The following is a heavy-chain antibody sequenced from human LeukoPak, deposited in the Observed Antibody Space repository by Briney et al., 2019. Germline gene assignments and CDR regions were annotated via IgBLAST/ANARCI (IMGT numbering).Heavy chain of an antibody. CDR3: AKDVSALDTAMDY. Sequence: GGSLRLSCAASGFTFDDYGMSWVRQAPGKGLEWVSGINWNGGSTGYADSVKGRFTISRDNAKNSLYLQMNSLRTEDTALYYCAKDVSALDTAMDYWGQGTLVTVSS. CDR2: INWNGGST. CDR1: GFTFDDYG. J-gene: IGHJ4*02. D-gene: IGHD5-18*01. V-gene: IGHV3-20*04.